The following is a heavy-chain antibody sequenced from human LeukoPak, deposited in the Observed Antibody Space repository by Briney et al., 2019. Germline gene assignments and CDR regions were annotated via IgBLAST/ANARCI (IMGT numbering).Heavy chain of an antibody. CDR3: AKVYSSSTKGYFDS. Sequence: GGSLRLSCAASGFTVSSNYMSWVRQAPGKGLEWVSVIYSGGSTYYADSVKGRFTISRDNSKNTLYLQMNSLRAEDTAVYYCAKVYSSSTKGYFDSWGQGTLVTVSS. CDR1: GFTVSSNY. J-gene: IGHJ4*02. CDR2: IYSGGST. V-gene: IGHV3-53*01. D-gene: IGHD6-6*01.